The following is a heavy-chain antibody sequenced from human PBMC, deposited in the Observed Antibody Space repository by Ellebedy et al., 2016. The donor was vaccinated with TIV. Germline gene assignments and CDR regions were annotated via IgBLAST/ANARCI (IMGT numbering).Heavy chain of an antibody. J-gene: IGHJ4*02. CDR1: GFTFRSYA. V-gene: IGHV3-23*01. CDR3: AKDSGLSGWYFDY. CDR2: ISDSGGAT. D-gene: IGHD6-19*01. Sequence: PGGSLRLSCAASGFTFRSYAMGWVRQAPGKGLEWISVISDSGGATYYAAPLKARFTPSRDNSNDMVYLQINSLRPDDTAVYYCAKDSGLSGWYFDYWGQGTLVTVSS.